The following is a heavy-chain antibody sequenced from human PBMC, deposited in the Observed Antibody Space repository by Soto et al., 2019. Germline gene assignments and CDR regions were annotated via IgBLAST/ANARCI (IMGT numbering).Heavy chain of an antibody. CDR2: TRNKANSYTT. D-gene: IGHD5-12*01. J-gene: IGHJ6*02. CDR1: GFTFSDHY. Sequence: XVSLRLSCAASGFTFSDHYMDWVRQAPGKGLEWVGRTRNKANSYTTEYAASVKGRFTVSRDDSKNSLYLQMNSLKTEDTAVYYCARGGYGGNQNPFYYYYGMDVWGQGTTVTVSS. V-gene: IGHV3-72*01. CDR3: ARGGYGGNQNPFYYYYGMDV.